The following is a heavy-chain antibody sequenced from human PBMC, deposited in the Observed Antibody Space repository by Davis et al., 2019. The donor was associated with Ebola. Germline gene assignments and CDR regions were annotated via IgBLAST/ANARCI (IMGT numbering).Heavy chain of an antibody. CDR3: ARGAGYCSGGGCYGRDYFDY. V-gene: IGHV3-53*01. Sequence: PGGSLRLSCAASGFSVSSNYMSWVRQAPGKGLEWVSVIYSGVTANYADAVKGRFTISRDHSKNTLYLQMNSLRVDDTAVYYCARGAGYCSGGGCYGRDYFDYWGQGTLVTVSS. CDR2: IYSGVTA. D-gene: IGHD2-15*01. CDR1: GFSVSSNY. J-gene: IGHJ4*02.